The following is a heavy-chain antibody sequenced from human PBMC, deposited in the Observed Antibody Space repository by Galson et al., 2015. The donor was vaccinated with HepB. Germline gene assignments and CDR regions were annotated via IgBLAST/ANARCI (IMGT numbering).Heavy chain of an antibody. V-gene: IGHV1-69*06. CDR2: IIPIFGTA. CDR3: AREGWNSGYEDY. D-gene: IGHD5-12*01. CDR1: GGTFSSYA. Sequence: SVKVSCKASGGTFSSYAISWVRQAPGQGLEWMGGIIPIFGTANYAQKFQGRVTITADKSTSTAYMELSSLRSEDTAVYYCAREGWNSGYEDYWGQGTLVTVSS. J-gene: IGHJ4*02.